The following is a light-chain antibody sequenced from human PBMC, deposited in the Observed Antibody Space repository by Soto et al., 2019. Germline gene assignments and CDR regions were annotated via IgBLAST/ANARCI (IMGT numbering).Light chain of an antibody. J-gene: IGKJ5*01. CDR1: QSISTW. V-gene: IGKV1-5*01. Sequence: DIQMTQSPSTLSASVGDRVTITCRASQSISTWLAWYQQKPGKAPKVLIYDASSLESGVTSRFSGSGSGTEFTLTISSLQPDDFATYYCQQYNSYSAITFGQGTRLEIK. CDR2: DAS. CDR3: QQYNSYSAIT.